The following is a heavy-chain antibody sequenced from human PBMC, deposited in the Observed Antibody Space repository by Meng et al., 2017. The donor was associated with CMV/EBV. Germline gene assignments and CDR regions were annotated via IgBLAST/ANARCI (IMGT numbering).Heavy chain of an antibody. Sequence: GESLKISCAASGFTFDDYGMSWVRQAPGKGLEWVSGINWNGGSTGYEDSVKGRFTISRDNAKNSLYLQMNSLRAEDTALYYCARDFSAYDSRGYYAYYGMDVWGQGTTVTVSS. CDR2: INWNGGST. CDR1: GFTFDDYG. D-gene: IGHD3-22*01. J-gene: IGHJ6*02. V-gene: IGHV3-20*04. CDR3: ARDFSAYDSRGYYAYYGMDV.